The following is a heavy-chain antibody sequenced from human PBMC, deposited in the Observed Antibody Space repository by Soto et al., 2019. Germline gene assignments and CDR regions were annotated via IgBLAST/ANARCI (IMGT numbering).Heavy chain of an antibody. D-gene: IGHD2-15*01. J-gene: IGHJ4*02. CDR3: ARAGTPGGYFDY. CDR2: LYYSGST. V-gene: IGHV4-31*03. Sequence: SEPLSLTCTVSGGSISSGGYYWSWIRQHPGKGLEWIGYLYYSGSTYYNPSLKSRVTISVDTSKNQFSLKLSSVTAADTAVYYCARAGTPGGYFDYWGQGTLVTVSS. CDR1: GGSISSGGYY.